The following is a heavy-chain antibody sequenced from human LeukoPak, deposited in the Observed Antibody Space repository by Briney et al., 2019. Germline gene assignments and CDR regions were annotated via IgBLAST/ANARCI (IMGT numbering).Heavy chain of an antibody. CDR1: GFTFGLYT. CDR3: ARVATGATTSNYFYYYMDV. J-gene: IGHJ6*03. CDR2: ITSTGAYI. V-gene: IGHV3-21*01. D-gene: IGHD1-26*01. Sequence: PGRSLRLSCAASGFTFGLYTITWVRQAPGKGLEWVSSITSTGAYINYADSVKGRFTISRDNAKNSLYLQMDSLRAEDTAVYYCARVATGATTSNYFYYYMDVWGRGTTVTVSS.